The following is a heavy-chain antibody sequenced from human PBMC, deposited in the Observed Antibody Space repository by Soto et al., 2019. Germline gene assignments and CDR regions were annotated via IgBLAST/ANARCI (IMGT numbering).Heavy chain of an antibody. Sequence: GESLKISCAASGFTFSSYAMSWVRQAPGKGLEWVSAISGSGGSTYYADSVKGRFTISRDNSKNTLYLQMNSLRAEDTAVYYCAKDMGGRSRDGYNDFDYWGQGTLVTVSS. V-gene: IGHV3-23*01. CDR3: AKDMGGRSRDGYNDFDY. CDR1: GFTFSSYA. CDR2: ISGSGGST. D-gene: IGHD5-12*01. J-gene: IGHJ4*02.